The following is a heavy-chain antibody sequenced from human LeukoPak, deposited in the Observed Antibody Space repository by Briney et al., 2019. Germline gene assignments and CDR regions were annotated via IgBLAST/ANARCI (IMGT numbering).Heavy chain of an antibody. CDR2: ISYDGSNK. D-gene: IGHD1-26*01. CDR1: GFTFSSSG. V-gene: IGHV3-30*03. Sequence: PGGSLRLSCAASGFTFSSSGMHWVRQAPGKGLEWVAVISYDGSNKYYADSVKGRFTISRDNSKNTLYLQMNSLRAGDTAVYYCARGDSGSYYFDYWGQGTLVTVSS. J-gene: IGHJ4*02. CDR3: ARGDSGSYYFDY.